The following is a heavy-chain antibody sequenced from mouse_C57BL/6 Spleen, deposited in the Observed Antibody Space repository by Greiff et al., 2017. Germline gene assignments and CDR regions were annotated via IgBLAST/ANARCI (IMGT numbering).Heavy chain of an antibody. V-gene: IGHV3-1*01. D-gene: IGHD2-3*01. CDR2: ISYSGST. CDR1: GYSITSGYD. Sequence: VQLQQSGPGMVKPSQSLSLTCTVTGYSITSGYDWHWIRHFPGNKLEWMGYISYSGSTNYNPSLKSRISITHDTSKNHFFLKLNSVTTEDTATYYCARGGWSFDYWGQGTTLTVSS. J-gene: IGHJ2*01. CDR3: ARGGWSFDY.